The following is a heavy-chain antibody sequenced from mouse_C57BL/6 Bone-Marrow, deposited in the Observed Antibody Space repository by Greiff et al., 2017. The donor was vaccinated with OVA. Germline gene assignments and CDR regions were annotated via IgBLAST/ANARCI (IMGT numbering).Heavy chain of an antibody. CDR1: GYTFTSYW. V-gene: IGHV1-64*01. CDR2: IHPNSGST. CDR3: ARGDWERDYFDY. J-gene: IGHJ2*01. D-gene: IGHD4-1*01. Sequence: QVQLQQPGAELVKPGASVKLSCKASGYTFTSYWMHWVKQRPGQGLEWIGMIHPNSGSTNYNEKFKSKATLTVDKSSSTAYMQLSSLTSEDSAVDYCARGDWERDYFDYWGQGTTLTVSS.